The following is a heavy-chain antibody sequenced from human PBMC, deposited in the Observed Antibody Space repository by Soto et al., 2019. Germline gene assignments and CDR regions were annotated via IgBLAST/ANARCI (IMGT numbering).Heavy chain of an antibody. CDR3: ARYRVFGGKPTFDY. CDR1: GGSISSYY. Sequence: SETLSLTCTVSGGSISSYYWSWIRQPPGKGLEWIGYIYYSGSTNYNPSLKSRVTISVDTSKNQFSLKLSSVTAADTAVYYCARYRVFGGKPTFDYWGQGTLVTVSS. V-gene: IGHV4-59*01. D-gene: IGHD2-15*01. J-gene: IGHJ4*02. CDR2: IYYSGST.